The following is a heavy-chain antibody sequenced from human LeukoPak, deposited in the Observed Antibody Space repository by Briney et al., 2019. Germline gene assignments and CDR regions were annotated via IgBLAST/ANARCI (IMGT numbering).Heavy chain of an antibody. CDR1: GFTFSSYW. J-gene: IGHJ4*02. CDR3: ARYTYKHDC. D-gene: IGHD5-24*01. V-gene: IGHV3-74*01. Sequence: PGGSLRLSCTASGFTFSSYWMHWVRQAPGKGLMWVSRIHGDGSSTSTSYADSVKGRFTISSDNAKNTLYLQMDSLRAEDTAVYYCARYTYKHDCWGQGTLVTVSS. CDR2: IHGDGSSTST.